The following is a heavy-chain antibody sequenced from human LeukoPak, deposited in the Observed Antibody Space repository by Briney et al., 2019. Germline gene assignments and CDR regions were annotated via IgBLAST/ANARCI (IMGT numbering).Heavy chain of an antibody. V-gene: IGHV1-3*01. CDR2: INAGNGNT. D-gene: IGHD4-23*01. CDR3: AREGYGGNSFDY. CDR1: GYTFTSYA. Sequence: EASVKVSCKASGYTFTSYAMHWVRQAPGQRLEWMGWINAGNGNTKYSQKFQGRVTVTRDTSASTAYMELSSLRSEDTAVYYCAREGYGGNSFDYWGQGTLVTVSS. J-gene: IGHJ4*02.